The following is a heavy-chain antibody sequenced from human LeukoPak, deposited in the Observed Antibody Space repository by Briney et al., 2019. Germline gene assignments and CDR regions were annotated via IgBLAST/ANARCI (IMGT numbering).Heavy chain of an antibody. V-gene: IGHV3-53*01. D-gene: IGHD3-22*01. CDR1: GFTVSSNY. CDR2: IYSGGST. J-gene: IGHJ4*02. CDR3: ARPDYYDSSGQGG. Sequence: GGSLRLSCAASGFTVSSNYMSWVRQAPGKGLEWVSVIYSGGSTYYADSVKGRFTISRDNSKNTLYLQMNSLRAEDTAVYYCARPDYYDSSGQGGWGQGTLVTVSS.